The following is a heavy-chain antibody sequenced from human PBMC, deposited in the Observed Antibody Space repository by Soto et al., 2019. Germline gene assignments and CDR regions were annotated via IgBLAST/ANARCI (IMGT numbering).Heavy chain of an antibody. CDR2: ISAYKGDT. Sequence: QVQLVQSGAEVKKPGASVKVSCKASGYTFTNYGISWVRQAPGQGLEWMGWISAYKGDTNYAQNLRGIVTMTTDTSTNTAYMELRSLRDDDTAMYYWARDLDGSGSYYTDYWGPGTLVTVSS. CDR1: GYTFTNYG. CDR3: ARDLDGSGSYYTDY. J-gene: IGHJ4*02. V-gene: IGHV1-18*01. D-gene: IGHD3-10*01.